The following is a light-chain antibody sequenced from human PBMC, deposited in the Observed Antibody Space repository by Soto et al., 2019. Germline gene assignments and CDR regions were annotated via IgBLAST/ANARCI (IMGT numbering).Light chain of an antibody. CDR2: AAS. CDR3: QQLNSSPL. V-gene: IGKV1-9*01. J-gene: IGKJ4*01. Sequence: DIQLTQSPSFLSASVGDRVTITCRASQGISSYLAWYQQKPGKAPKLLIYAASTLQSGVPSRFSGSGSGTEFPLTISSLQPEHFATYYCQQLNSSPLFGGGTKVEIK. CDR1: QGISSY.